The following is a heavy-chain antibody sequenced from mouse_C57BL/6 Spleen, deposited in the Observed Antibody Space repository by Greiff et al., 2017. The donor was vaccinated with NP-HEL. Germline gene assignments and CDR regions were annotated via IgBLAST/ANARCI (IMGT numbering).Heavy chain of an antibody. J-gene: IGHJ1*03. CDR3: ARGKGLVWYFEG. V-gene: IGHV1-84*01. Sequence: QVQLQQSGPELVKPGASVKISCKASGYTFTDYYINWVKQRPGQGLEWIGWISPGSGNTKYNEKFQGKAQLTVDTSTSTAYMQLSSLTAEDAAVYCCARGKGLVWYFEGWGTGTTVTVSS. CDR2: ISPGSGNT. CDR1: GYTFTDYY. D-gene: IGHD3-3*01.